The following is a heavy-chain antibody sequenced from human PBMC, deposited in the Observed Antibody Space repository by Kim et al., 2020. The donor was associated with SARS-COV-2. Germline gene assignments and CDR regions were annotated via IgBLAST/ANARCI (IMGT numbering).Heavy chain of an antibody. V-gene: IGHV4-59*01. J-gene: IGHJ4*02. D-gene: IGHD6-19*01. Sequence: SLTSRVTISVDTSKNQFSLKLSSVTAVDTAVYYCARDPRYSSGWYTPFDYWGQGTLVTVSS. CDR3: ARDPRYSSGWYTPFDY.